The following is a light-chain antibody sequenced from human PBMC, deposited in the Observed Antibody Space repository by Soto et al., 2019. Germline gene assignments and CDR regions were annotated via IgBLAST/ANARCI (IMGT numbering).Light chain of an antibody. J-gene: IGKJ1*01. CDR2: DAS. CDR3: QQYSKWPWT. Sequence: EIVMTQSPATLSMSPGERATLSCRASQSVSTNLAWHQQKPGQAPSLLIFDASARATGIPDRFSGSGSGTQFTLTISSLQSEDFAVYYCQQYSKWPWTFGQGTKVEI. CDR1: QSVSTN. V-gene: IGKV3-15*01.